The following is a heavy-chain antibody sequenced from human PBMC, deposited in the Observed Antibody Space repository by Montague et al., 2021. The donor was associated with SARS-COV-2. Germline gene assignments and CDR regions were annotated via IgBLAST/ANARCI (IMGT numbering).Heavy chain of an antibody. CDR3: ARGYYGDYGTYQHYYGMDV. D-gene: IGHD4-17*01. CDR1: GRSISSQV. V-gene: IGHV4-59*11. Sequence: SETLSLTCSIPGRSISSQVWSWIRQTPGNGLEWIGTIFDNGNTNYIPSLKSRLTISVETSKTQISLKLASVTAADTAVYYCARGYYGDYGTYQHYYGMDVWGQGTKVIVSS. J-gene: IGHJ6*02. CDR2: IFDNGNT.